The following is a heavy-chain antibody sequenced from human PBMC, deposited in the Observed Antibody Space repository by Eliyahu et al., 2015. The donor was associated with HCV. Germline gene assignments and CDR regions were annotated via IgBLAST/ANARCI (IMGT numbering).Heavy chain of an antibody. CDR1: GFTFXEYA. CDR3: ARDKIPGTTSGYFEH. D-gene: IGHD4-11*01. Sequence: EVQLVESGGGVVQPGRXLRLSCXAXGFTFXEYAMHWARQAPGKGLGWVSSISWNSDTIDYADSVRGRFTTSRDNAKNALFLQMDSLRAEDTALYYCARDKIPGTTSGYFEHWGQGTHVTVSS. CDR2: ISWNSDTI. J-gene: IGHJ4*02. V-gene: IGHV3-9*01.